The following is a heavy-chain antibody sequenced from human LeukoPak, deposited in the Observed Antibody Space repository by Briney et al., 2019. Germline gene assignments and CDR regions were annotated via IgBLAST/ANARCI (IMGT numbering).Heavy chain of an antibody. D-gene: IGHD6-13*01. CDR2: ISASADST. CDR3: AKDPLMYSSSWCPNWFGP. J-gene: IGHJ5*02. Sequence: TGGSLRLSRAASGFTFSTYPMSWVRQAPGKGLEWVSGISASADSTYYADSVKGRFTISRDNSKNTLYLQMNSLRAEDTAVYYYAKDPLMYSSSWCPNWFGPWGQGALVTVSS. V-gene: IGHV3-23*01. CDR1: GFTFSTYP.